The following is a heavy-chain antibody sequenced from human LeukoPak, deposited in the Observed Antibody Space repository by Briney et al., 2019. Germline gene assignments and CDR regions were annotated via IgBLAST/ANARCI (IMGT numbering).Heavy chain of an antibody. J-gene: IGHJ4*02. CDR3: ASLYCSGGSCRSFDY. CDR1: GFTFSSYW. V-gene: IGHV3-7*01. Sequence: GGSLRLSCAASGFTFSSYWMSWVRQAPGKGLEWVANIKQDGSENYYVDSVKGRFTISRDNAKNTLYLQMNSLRAEDTAVYYCASLYCSGGSCRSFDYWGQGTLVTVSS. D-gene: IGHD2-15*01. CDR2: IKQDGSEN.